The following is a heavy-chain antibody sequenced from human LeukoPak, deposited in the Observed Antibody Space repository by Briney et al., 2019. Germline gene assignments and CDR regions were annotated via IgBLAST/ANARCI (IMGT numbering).Heavy chain of an antibody. Sequence: GGSLRLSCAASGFTFSRYAIHWVRQAPGKGLEWVANIKQDGSEKYYVDSVKGRFTISRDNAKNSLYLQMNSLRAEDTAVYYCARFADYYYMDVWGKGTTVTVSS. J-gene: IGHJ6*03. CDR3: ARFADYYYMDV. CDR2: IKQDGSEK. CDR1: GFTFSRYA. V-gene: IGHV3-7*01.